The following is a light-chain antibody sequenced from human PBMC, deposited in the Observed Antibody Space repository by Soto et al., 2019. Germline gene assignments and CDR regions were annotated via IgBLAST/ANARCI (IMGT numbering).Light chain of an antibody. CDR3: QQYYATPLT. Sequence: DIVMTQSPDSLAVSLGERATFNCTSSQNLLSSPNNRNYLAWYQQKPGQPPKLLIYWASTRESGVPDRFSGSGSGTDFTLTISSLQAEDVALFYCQQYYATPLTFGGGTKVEI. CDR1: QNLLSSPNNRNY. V-gene: IGKV4-1*01. CDR2: WAS. J-gene: IGKJ4*01.